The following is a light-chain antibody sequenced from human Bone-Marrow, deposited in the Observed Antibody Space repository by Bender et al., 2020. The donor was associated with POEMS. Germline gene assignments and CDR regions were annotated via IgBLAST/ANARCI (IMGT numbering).Light chain of an antibody. CDR2: DVT. V-gene: IGLV2-23*02. CDR1: NNDVGNFDL. Sequence: QSALTQPASVSGSPGQSIAISCTGINNDVGNFDLISWYQQHPGRAPKLIIYDVTQRPAGASRRFAGSTSSKAAFLTIAGQQDDDEADYYCCSCELSATVVFGAGTRVSVL. J-gene: IGLJ1*01. CDR3: CSCELSATVV.